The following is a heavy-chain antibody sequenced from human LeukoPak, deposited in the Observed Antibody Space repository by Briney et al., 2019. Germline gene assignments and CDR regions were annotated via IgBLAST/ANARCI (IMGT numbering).Heavy chain of an antibody. CDR3: ARIKPGDPGVYYYMDV. Sequence: SETLSLTCSVSGGSIRSTNYYWGWIRQPPGKGLEWIGSIYHSGSTYYNPSLKSRVTKAVDTTKNQFSLKLSSVTAADTAVYYCARIKPGDPGVYYYMDVWGKGTTVTVSS. D-gene: IGHD1-14*01. CDR2: IYHSGST. CDR1: GGSIRSTNYY. J-gene: IGHJ6*03. V-gene: IGHV4-39*07.